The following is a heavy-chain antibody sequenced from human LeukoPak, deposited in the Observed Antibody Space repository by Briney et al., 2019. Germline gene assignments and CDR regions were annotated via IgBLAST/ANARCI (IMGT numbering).Heavy chain of an antibody. CDR3: AKRAVRGGNKTNFCF. J-gene: IGHJ4*02. CDR2: ISGSGAST. Sequence: TGGSLRLSCAASGFTFSNYAMSWVRQAPGKGLEWVSAISGSGASTYYADSVKGRFTISRDNSKNALYLQVNSLRAEDTAVYYWAKRAVRGGNKTNFCFWGQGTLVTASS. CDR1: GFTFSNYA. V-gene: IGHV3-23*01. D-gene: IGHD3-10*01.